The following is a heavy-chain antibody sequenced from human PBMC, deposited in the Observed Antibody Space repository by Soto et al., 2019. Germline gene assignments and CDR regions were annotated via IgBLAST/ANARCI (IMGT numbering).Heavy chain of an antibody. D-gene: IGHD2-2*02. CDR1: GYTFTGYY. V-gene: IGHV1-2*02. CDR3: ARGDCSSTSCYTGEYYYYGMDV. CDR2: INPNSGGT. Sequence: ASVKVSCKASGYTFTGYYMHRVRQAPGQGLEWMGWINPNSGGTNYAQKFQGRVTMTRDTSISTAYMELSRLRSDDTAVYYCARGDCSSTSCYTGEYYYYGMDVWGQGTTVTVSS. J-gene: IGHJ6*02.